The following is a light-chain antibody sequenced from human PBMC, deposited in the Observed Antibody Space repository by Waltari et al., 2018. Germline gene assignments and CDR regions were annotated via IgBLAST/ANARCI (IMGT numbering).Light chain of an antibody. CDR3: MQGTHWPYT. J-gene: IGKJ2*01. CDR1: QSLVHSDGNTH. Sequence: DVVMTQSPLSLPVTPGPAASTSCQSSQSLVHSDGNTHLNWFQQRPGQSPRRLIYRVSNRDSGVPDRFSGSGSGTDFTLKISRVEAEDVGVYYCMQGTHWPYTFGQGTKLDIK. CDR2: RVS. V-gene: IGKV2-30*02.